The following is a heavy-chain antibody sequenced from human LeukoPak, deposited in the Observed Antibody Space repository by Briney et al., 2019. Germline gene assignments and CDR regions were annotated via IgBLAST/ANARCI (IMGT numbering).Heavy chain of an antibody. CDR3: ARDNGDYWFDY. V-gene: IGHV1-2*02. D-gene: IGHD4-17*01. J-gene: IGHJ4*02. Sequence: ASVTVSCKASGYTFTGYYMHWVRQAPGQGLEWMGWINPNSGGTNYAQEFQGRVTMTRDTSISTAYMELTRLRSDDTAVYYCARDNGDYWFDYWGQGTLVTVSS. CDR2: INPNSGGT. CDR1: GYTFTGYY.